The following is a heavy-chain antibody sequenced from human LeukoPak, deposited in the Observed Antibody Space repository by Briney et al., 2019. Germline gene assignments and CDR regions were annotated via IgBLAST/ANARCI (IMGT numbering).Heavy chain of an antibody. CDR1: ELAFSGYW. V-gene: IGHV3-7*01. D-gene: IGHD6-13*01. J-gene: IGHJ2*01. CDR3: ARAGYSSTWYSRYFDL. CDR2: IKQDGSEE. Sequence: GSLRLSCAASELAFSGYWMSWVRQAPGKGLEWVANIKQDGSEEYYVDSVKGRFTISRDNAKNSLYLQMNSLRAEDTAMYYCARAGYSSTWYSRYFDLWGRGTLVTVSS.